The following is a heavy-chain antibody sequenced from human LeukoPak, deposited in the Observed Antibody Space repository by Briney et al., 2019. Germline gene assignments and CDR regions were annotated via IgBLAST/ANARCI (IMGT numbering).Heavy chain of an antibody. J-gene: IGHJ5*02. V-gene: IGHV1-2*04. CDR1: GYTFTGYY. Sequence: ASVKVSCKASGYTFTGYYMHWVRQAPGQGLEWMGWINPNSGGTNYAQKFQGWVTMTRDTSISTAYMELSRLRSDDTAVYYCARCPSGSYYAWFDPWGQGTLVTVSS. CDR3: ARCPSGSYYAWFDP. CDR2: INPNSGGT. D-gene: IGHD1-26*01.